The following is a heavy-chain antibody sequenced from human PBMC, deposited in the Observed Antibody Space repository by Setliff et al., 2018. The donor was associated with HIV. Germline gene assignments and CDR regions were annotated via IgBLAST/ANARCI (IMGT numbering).Heavy chain of an antibody. D-gene: IGHD3-22*01. J-gene: IGHJ1*01. CDR2: ISRNNGNT. CDR3: ARGVTRDISGYYRDEYFQH. Sequence: ASVKVSCKTSGYSFSDYGVSWVRQAPGQGLEWMGWISRNNGNTNYAQKFQDRVTMTTDTSTSTAYLDLRSLRSDDTAVYYCARGVTRDISGYYRDEYFQHWGQGTPVTVSS. CDR1: GYSFSDYG. V-gene: IGHV1-18*01.